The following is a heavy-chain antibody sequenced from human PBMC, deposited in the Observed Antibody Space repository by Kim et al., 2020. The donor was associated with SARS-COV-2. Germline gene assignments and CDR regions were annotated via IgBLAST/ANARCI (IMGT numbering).Heavy chain of an antibody. V-gene: IGHV1-46*01. D-gene: IGHD1-26*01. CDR2: INPSGGST. CDR3: ARTGVGATGRNEVDDAFDI. J-gene: IGHJ3*02. CDR1: GYTFTSYY. Sequence: ASVKVSCKASGYTFTSYYMHWVRQAPGQGLEWMGIINPSGGSTSYAQKFQGRVTMTRDTCTSTVYMELSSLRSEDTAVYYCARTGVGATGRNEVDDAFDIWGQGTMVTVSS.